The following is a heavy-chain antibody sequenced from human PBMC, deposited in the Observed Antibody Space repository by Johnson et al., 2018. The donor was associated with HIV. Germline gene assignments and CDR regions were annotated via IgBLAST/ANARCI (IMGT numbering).Heavy chain of an antibody. V-gene: IGHV3-64*01. Sequence: VQLVESGGGLVQPGGSLRLSCAASGFTFSSYAMHWVRQAPGKGLEYVSAISSNGGSTYYANSVKGRFTISRDNSKNTLYLQMGSLRAEDTAVYYCARTPDTGDAFEIWGQGTMVTVSS. J-gene: IGHJ3*02. CDR3: ARTPDTGDAFEI. CDR2: ISSNGGST. CDR1: GFTFSSYA.